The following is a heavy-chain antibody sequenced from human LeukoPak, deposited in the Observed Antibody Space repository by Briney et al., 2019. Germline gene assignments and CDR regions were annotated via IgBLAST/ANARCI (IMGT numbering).Heavy chain of an antibody. V-gene: IGHV3-21*01. Sequence: GGSLRLSCAASGFIFKTYTMTWVRQAPGKGLEWVSSITGNCKYITYADSVKGRFTISRDNAKNSLYLQVASLRGDDTATYYCAREGNDYYYDQWGQGTLVTVSS. J-gene: IGHJ4*02. CDR2: ITGNCKYI. CDR3: AREGNDYYYDQ. CDR1: GFIFKTYT. D-gene: IGHD3-16*01.